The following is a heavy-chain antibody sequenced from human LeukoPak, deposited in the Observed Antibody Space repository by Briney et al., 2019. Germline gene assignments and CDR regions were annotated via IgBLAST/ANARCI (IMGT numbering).Heavy chain of an antibody. J-gene: IGHJ4*02. CDR3: ARDSTGDSPFDY. D-gene: IGHD7-27*01. V-gene: IGHV1-46*01. CDR2: INPSGGST. Sequence: ASVKVSCKASGYTLTSYYMHWVRQAPGQGLEWMGIINPSGGSTSYAQKFQGRVTMTRDTSSSTVYMELSSLRSEDTAVYYCARDSTGDSPFDYWGQGTLVTVSS. CDR1: GYTLTSYY.